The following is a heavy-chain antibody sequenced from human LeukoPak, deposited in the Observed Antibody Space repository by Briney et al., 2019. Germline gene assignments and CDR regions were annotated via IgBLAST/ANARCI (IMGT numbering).Heavy chain of an antibody. CDR2: INHSGST. V-gene: IGHV4-34*01. CDR3: AIGRGFFSCSGGTCFFPPLILDY. Sequence: SETLSLTCSVYGGSFSGYYWSWIRQPPGRGLEWIGEINHSGSTNYNPSLKSRVNISGDASKNQFSLKLSSVTAAETVVYYRAIGRGFFSCSGGTCFFPPLILDYLGQGPLLTVSS. J-gene: IGHJ4*02. D-gene: IGHD2-15*01. CDR1: GGSFSGYY.